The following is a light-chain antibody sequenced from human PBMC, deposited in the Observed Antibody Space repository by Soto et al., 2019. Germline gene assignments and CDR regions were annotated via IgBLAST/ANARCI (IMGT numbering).Light chain of an antibody. CDR1: SSDVGSYNL. J-gene: IGLJ2*01. CDR3: SSYAGSSTPVV. V-gene: IGLV2-23*01. CDR2: EGS. Sequence: QSALTQPASVSGSPGQSITISCTGTSSDVGSYNLVSWYQQHPGKAPKLMIYEGSKRPSGVSNRFSGSKSGNTASLTISGLQAEDEDDYYCSSYAGSSTPVVFGGGTKVTVL.